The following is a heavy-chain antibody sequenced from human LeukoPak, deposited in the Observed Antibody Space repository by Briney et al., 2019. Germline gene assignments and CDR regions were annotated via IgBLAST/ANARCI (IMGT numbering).Heavy chain of an antibody. J-gene: IGHJ4*02. V-gene: IGHV3-33*01. Sequence: PGRSLRLSCAASGFTFSSYGMHRVRQAPGKGLEWVAVIWYDGSNKYYADSVKGRFTISRDNSKNTLYLQMNSLRAEDTAVYYCARGRSSSGWYYFDYWGQGTLVTVSS. D-gene: IGHD6-19*01. CDR2: IWYDGSNK. CDR1: GFTFSSYG. CDR3: ARGRSSSGWYYFDY.